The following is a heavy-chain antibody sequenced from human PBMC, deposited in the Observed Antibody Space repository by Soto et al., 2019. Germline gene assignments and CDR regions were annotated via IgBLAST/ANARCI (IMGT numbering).Heavy chain of an antibody. D-gene: IGHD3-3*01. V-gene: IGHV3-23*01. CDR3: AKRSDFWSGYYTH. Sequence: EVQLLESGGGLVQPGGSLRLSCAASGFTFSSYAMSWVRQAPGKGLEWVPAISGSGGSTYYADSVKGRFTISRDNSKNTLYLQMNSLRAEDTAVYYCAKRSDFWSGYYTHWGQGTLVTVSS. CDR2: ISGSGGST. CDR1: GFTFSSYA. J-gene: IGHJ4*02.